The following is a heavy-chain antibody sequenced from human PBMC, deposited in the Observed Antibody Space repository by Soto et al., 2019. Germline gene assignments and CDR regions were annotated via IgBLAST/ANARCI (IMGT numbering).Heavy chain of an antibody. J-gene: IGHJ4*02. Sequence: SVKVSCKASGGTFSSYAISWVRQAPGQGLEWMGGIIPIFGTANYAQKFQGRVTITADESTSTAYMELSSLRSEDTAVYYCAGPSEGAAGTNYFAYWGQGTLVTVSS. CDR2: IIPIFGTA. CDR3: AGPSEGAAGTNYFAY. V-gene: IGHV1-69*13. D-gene: IGHD6-13*01. CDR1: GGTFSSYA.